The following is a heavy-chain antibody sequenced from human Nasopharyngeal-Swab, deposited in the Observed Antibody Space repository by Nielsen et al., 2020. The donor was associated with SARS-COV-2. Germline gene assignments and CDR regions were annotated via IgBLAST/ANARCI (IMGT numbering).Heavy chain of an antibody. J-gene: IGHJ4*02. CDR2: ISYDGSNK. D-gene: IGHD5-24*01. CDR3: ARDLRWLQFPAGGGDY. Sequence: GESLKISCAASGFTFSSYAMHWVRQAPGKGLEWVAVISYDGSNKYYADSVKGRFTISRDNSKNTLYLQMSSLRAEDTAVYYCARDLRWLQFPAGGGDYWGQGTLVTVSS. V-gene: IGHV3-30*04. CDR1: GFTFSSYA.